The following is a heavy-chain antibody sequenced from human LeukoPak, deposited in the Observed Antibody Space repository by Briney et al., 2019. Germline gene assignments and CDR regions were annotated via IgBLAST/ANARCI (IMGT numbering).Heavy chain of an antibody. D-gene: IGHD3-22*01. Sequence: PSQTLSLTCTVSGGSISSGSYYWSWIRQPAGKGLEWIGRIYTSGSTNYNPSLKSRVTISVDTSKNQFSLKLSSVTAADTAVYYCARGTTYNQYYYDSSAYYSFDYWGQGTLVTVSS. V-gene: IGHV4-61*02. CDR3: ARGTTYNQYYYDSSAYYSFDY. J-gene: IGHJ4*02. CDR2: IYTSGST. CDR1: GGSISSGSYY.